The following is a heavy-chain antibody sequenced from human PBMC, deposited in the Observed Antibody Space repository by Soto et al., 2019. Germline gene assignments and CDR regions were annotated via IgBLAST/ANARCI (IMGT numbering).Heavy chain of an antibody. CDR2: IWYDGSNK. CDR3: ARALYDGTDAFDI. V-gene: IGHV3-33*01. D-gene: IGHD3-10*01. CDR1: GFTFSSYG. J-gene: IGHJ3*02. Sequence: GGSLRLSCAASGFTFSSYGMHWVRQAPGKGLEWVAVIWYDGSNKYYADSVKGRFTISRDNSKNTLYLQMNSLRAEDTAVYYCARALYDGTDAFDIWGQGTMVTVSS.